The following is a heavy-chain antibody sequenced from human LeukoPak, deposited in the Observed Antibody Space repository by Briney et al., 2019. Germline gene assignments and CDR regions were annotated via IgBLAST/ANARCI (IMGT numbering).Heavy chain of an antibody. CDR3: ARDSYDFWSGYPKYYFDY. CDR1: GGSIRSSSYY. CDR2: IYYSGST. V-gene: IGHV4-39*07. D-gene: IGHD3-3*01. Sequence: SETLSLTCTVSGGSIRSSSYYWGWIGQPPGKGLEWIGSIYYSGSTYYNPSLKSRVTISVDTSKNQFSLKLSSVTAADTAVYYCARDSYDFWSGYPKYYFDYWGQGTLVTVSS. J-gene: IGHJ4*02.